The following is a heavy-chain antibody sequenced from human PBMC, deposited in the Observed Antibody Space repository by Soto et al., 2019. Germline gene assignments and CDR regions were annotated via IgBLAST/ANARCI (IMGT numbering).Heavy chain of an antibody. D-gene: IGHD1-20*01. J-gene: IGHJ6*02. CDR3: ARDNFHGMDV. CDR2: ISGSGGST. Sequence: GGSLRLSCAASGFTFSSYAMSWVRQAPGKGLEWVSAISGSGGSTYYADSVKGRFTISRDDAKNSLYLQMNSLRAGDTAVYYCARDNFHGMDVWGQGTTVTVSS. V-gene: IGHV3-23*01. CDR1: GFTFSSYA.